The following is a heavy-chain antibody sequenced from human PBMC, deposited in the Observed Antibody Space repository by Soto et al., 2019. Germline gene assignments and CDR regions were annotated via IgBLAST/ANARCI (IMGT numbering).Heavy chain of an antibody. Sequence: SVKVSCKASGGTFSSYAISWVRQAPGQGLERMGGIIPIFGTANYAQKFQGRVTITADESTSTAYMELSSLRSEDTAVYYCARWSRDSSGYLFPFGDAFDIWGQGTMVTV. D-gene: IGHD3-22*01. CDR3: ARWSRDSSGYLFPFGDAFDI. V-gene: IGHV1-69*13. J-gene: IGHJ3*02. CDR2: IIPIFGTA. CDR1: GGTFSSYA.